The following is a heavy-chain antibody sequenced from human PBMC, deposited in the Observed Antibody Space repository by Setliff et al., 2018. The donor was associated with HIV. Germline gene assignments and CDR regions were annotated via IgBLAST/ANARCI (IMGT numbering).Heavy chain of an antibody. CDR1: GFTFDDYA. J-gene: IGHJ6*03. CDR3: ARDQIYYDSRYYYYMDV. Sequence: PGGSLRLSCAASGFTFDDYAMSWVRQVPGKGLEWVPGINWNGASTGYADSVKGRFTISRDNAKNSLYLQMNSLRAEDTALYYCARDQIYYDSRYYYYMDVWGKGTTVTVSS. CDR2: INWNGAST. V-gene: IGHV3-20*04. D-gene: IGHD3-22*01.